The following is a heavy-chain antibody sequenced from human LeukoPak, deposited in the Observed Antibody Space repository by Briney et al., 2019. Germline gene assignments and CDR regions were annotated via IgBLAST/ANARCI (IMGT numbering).Heavy chain of an antibody. Sequence: GGSLRLSCAASGFTFGDYYMSWIRQAPGKGLEWVSYISSSGSTIYYADSVKGRFTISRDTAKNSLYLQMNRLRAEDTAVYYCAREQEAATPEDYYYYMDVWGKGTTVTVSS. CDR1: GFTFGDYY. D-gene: IGHD6-25*01. J-gene: IGHJ6*03. CDR2: ISSSGSTI. CDR3: AREQEAATPEDYYYYMDV. V-gene: IGHV3-11*04.